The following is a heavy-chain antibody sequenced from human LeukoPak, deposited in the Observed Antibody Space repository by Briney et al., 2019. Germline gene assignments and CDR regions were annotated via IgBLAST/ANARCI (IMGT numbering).Heavy chain of an antibody. J-gene: IGHJ4*02. D-gene: IGHD2-15*01. CDR2: INHSGST. CDR1: GGSFSGYY. CDR3: ARRGRMNDY. Sequence: PSETLSLTCAVYGGSFSGYYWSWIRQPPGKGLEWIGEINHSGSTNYNPSLKSRVTISVDTSKNQFSLKLSSVTAADTAVYYCARRGRMNDYWGQGTLVTVSS. V-gene: IGHV4-34*01.